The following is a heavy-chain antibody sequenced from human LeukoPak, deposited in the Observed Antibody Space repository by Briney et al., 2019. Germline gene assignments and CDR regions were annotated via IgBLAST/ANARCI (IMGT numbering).Heavy chain of an antibody. CDR3: AKDPNGDYIGTFDI. Sequence: GGSLRLSCAASGVTFRSYAMHWVRQAPGKGLEYVSAISSNGGSTYYANSVKGRFTISRDNSKNTLYLQMNSLRAEDTAVYYCAKDPNGDYIGTFDIWGQGTMVTVSS. D-gene: IGHD4-17*01. CDR2: ISSNGGST. V-gene: IGHV3-64*01. J-gene: IGHJ3*02. CDR1: GVTFRSYA.